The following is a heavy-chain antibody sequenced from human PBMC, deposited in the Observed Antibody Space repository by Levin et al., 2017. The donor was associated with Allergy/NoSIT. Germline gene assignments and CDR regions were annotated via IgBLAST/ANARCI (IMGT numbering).Heavy chain of an antibody. CDR1: GFSFSNYG. V-gene: IGHV3-30*18. CDR2: ISYDGKNR. CDR3: TKGYSGYDYAFDM. Sequence: GGSLRLSCAASGFSFSNYGRHWVRQAPGKGLEWVAVISYDGKNRNYADSVKGRFTISRDNSKNTVYLQMNSLRAEDTAMYYCTKGYSGYDYAFDMWGQGTTVTVSS. J-gene: IGHJ3*02. D-gene: IGHD5-12*01.